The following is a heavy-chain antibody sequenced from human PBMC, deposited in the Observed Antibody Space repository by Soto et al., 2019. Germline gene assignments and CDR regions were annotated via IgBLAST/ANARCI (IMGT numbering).Heavy chain of an antibody. CDR2: IIPIPGIP. V-gene: IGHV1-69*04. CDR3: ARDLPPPDY. Sequence: SVTVSCKASGGAFNNYTISGVRQAPGQGLEWMGRIIPIPGIPNYAQRFQGRVTMTTDTSTSTAYMELRSLRSDDTAVYYCARDLPPPDYWGQGTLVTVSS. J-gene: IGHJ4*02. CDR1: GGAFNNYT.